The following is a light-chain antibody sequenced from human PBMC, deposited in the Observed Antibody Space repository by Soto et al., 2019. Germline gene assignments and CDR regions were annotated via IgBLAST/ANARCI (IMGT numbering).Light chain of an antibody. CDR1: SSDVGSYNL. CDR3: CSYAGSSTLYV. Sequence: QSALTQPASVSGSPGQSITISCTGTSSDVGSYNLVSWYQQHPGKAPKLMIYEVSKRPSGVSNRFSGSKSGNTASLTISGLQAGDEADYCCCSYAGSSTLYVFGTGTKVTVL. CDR2: EVS. V-gene: IGLV2-23*02. J-gene: IGLJ1*01.